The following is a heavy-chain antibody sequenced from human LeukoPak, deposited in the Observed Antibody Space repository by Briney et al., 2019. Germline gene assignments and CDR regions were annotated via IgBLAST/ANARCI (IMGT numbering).Heavy chain of an antibody. Sequence: GGSLRLSCAASGFPFSSYAMSWVRQAPGKGLEWVSAISGSGGSTYYADSVKGRFTISRDNSKNTLYLQMNSLRAEDTAVYYCAKDWDDYYDSSGYPLYDAFDIWGQGTMVTVSS. J-gene: IGHJ3*02. CDR1: GFPFSSYA. CDR2: ISGSGGST. CDR3: AKDWDDYYDSSGYPLYDAFDI. D-gene: IGHD3-22*01. V-gene: IGHV3-23*01.